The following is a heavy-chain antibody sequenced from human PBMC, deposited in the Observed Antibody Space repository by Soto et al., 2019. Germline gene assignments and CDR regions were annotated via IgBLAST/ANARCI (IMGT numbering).Heavy chain of an antibody. Sequence: LETLCLTCAVSGGSISSSSYYWGWIRQPPGKGLEWIGSIYYSGSTYYNPSLKSRVTISVDTSKNQFSLKLSSVTAADTAVYYCASSRGYSGYGYDAFDIWGQGTMVTV. CDR1: GGSISSSSYY. D-gene: IGHD5-12*01. J-gene: IGHJ3*02. CDR3: ASSRGYSGYGYDAFDI. V-gene: IGHV4-39*01. CDR2: IYYSGST.